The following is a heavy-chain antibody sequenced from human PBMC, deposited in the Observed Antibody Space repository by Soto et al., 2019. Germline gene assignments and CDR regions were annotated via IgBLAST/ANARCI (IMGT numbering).Heavy chain of an antibody. J-gene: IGHJ3*02. D-gene: IGHD3-10*01. CDR1: GFTFSSYA. CDR3: ARDKGRATPTSTAFDI. Sequence: PGGSLRLSGAASGFTFSSYAMHWVRQAPGKGLEWVAVISYDGSNKYYADSVKGRFTISRDNSKNTLYLQMNSLRAEDTAVYYCARDKGRATPTSTAFDIWGQGTMVTVS. CDR2: ISYDGSNK. V-gene: IGHV3-30-3*01.